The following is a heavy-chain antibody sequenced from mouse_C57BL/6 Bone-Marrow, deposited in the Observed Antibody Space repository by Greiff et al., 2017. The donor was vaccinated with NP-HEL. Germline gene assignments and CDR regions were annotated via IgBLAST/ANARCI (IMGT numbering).Heavy chain of an antibody. CDR1: GFTFSSYA. J-gene: IGHJ4*01. V-gene: IGHV5-4*01. D-gene: IGHD2-10*01. Sequence: EVKVVESGGGLVKPGGSLKLSCAASGFTFSSYAMSWVRQTPEKRLEWVATISDGGSYTYYPDNVKGRFTISRDNAKNNLYLQMSHLKSEDTAMYYCARDQPYYLDYWGQGTSVTVSS. CDR3: ARDQPYYLDY. CDR2: ISDGGSYT.